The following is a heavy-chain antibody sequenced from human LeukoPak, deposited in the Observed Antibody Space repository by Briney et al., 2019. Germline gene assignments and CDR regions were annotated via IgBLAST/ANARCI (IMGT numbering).Heavy chain of an antibody. CDR2: ISSSSSYI. CDR1: GFTFSSYS. J-gene: IGHJ3*02. Sequence: GRSLRLSCAASGFTFSSYSMNWVRQAPGKGLEWVSSISSSSSYIYYADSVKGRFTISRDNAKNSLYLQMNSLRAEDTAVYYCATHYYDSSGYEDSYAFGIWGQGTMVTVSS. V-gene: IGHV3-21*01. D-gene: IGHD3-22*01. CDR3: ATHYYDSSGYEDSYAFGI.